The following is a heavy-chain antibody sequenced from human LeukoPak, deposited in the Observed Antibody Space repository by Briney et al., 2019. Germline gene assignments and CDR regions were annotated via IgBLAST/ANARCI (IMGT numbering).Heavy chain of an antibody. D-gene: IGHD1-26*01. CDR1: GGTFSSYA. CDR3: AREGAGSYLNYYYGMDV. J-gene: IGHJ6*02. V-gene: IGHV1-69*13. Sequence: SVKVSCKASGGTFSSYAISWVRQAPGQGLEWMGGIIPIFGTADYAQKFQGRVTITADESTSTAYMELSSLRSEDTAVYYCAREGAGSYLNYYYGMDVWGQGTTVTVSS. CDR2: IIPIFGTA.